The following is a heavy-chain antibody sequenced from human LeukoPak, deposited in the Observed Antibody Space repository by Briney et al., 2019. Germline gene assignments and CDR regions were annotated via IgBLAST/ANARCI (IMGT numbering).Heavy chain of an antibody. J-gene: IGHJ6*03. Sequence: ASVRVSCKASGGTFSSYAISWVRQAPGQGLEWMGGIIPIFGTANYAQKFQGRATITADESTSTAYMELSSLRSEDTAVYYCARNVQETGYYYYYMDVWGKGTTVTISS. D-gene: IGHD1-14*01. CDR2: IIPIFGTA. CDR3: ARNVQETGYYYYYMDV. CDR1: GGTFSSYA. V-gene: IGHV1-69*13.